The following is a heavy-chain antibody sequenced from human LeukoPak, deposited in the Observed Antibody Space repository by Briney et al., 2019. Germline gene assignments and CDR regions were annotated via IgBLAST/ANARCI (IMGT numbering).Heavy chain of an antibody. V-gene: IGHV4-4*07. D-gene: IGHD5-12*01. CDR2: IYSTGRS. CDR1: GGSISNYF. J-gene: IGHJ4*02. Sequence: SETLSLTCTVSGGSISNYFWSWVRQPAGKGLEWIGRIYSTGRSDYNPSLKSRITMSVDTSKNQFSLKLSSVTAADTAVYYCARAQGARYSGYGVDYWGQGTLVTVSS. CDR3: ARAQGARYSGYGVDY.